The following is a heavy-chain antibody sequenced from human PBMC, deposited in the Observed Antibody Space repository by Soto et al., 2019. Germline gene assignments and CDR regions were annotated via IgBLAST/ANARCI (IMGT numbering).Heavy chain of an antibody. J-gene: IGHJ5*02. CDR1: GGSISSLY. Sequence: PSETLSLTCTVSGGSISSLYWSWIRQPPGKGLELIGYIYYSGSSNYNPSLKSRVTISVDTSKNQFSLKLSSVTAADTAVYYCARGVPYSYGYISWFDPWGQGTLVTVSS. CDR2: IYYSGSS. V-gene: IGHV4-59*11. D-gene: IGHD5-18*01. CDR3: ARGVPYSYGYISWFDP.